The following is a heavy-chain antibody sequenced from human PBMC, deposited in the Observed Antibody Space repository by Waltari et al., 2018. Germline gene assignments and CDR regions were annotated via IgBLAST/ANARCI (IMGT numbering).Heavy chain of an antibody. V-gene: IGHV3-7*01. CDR1: GFTFSSYW. CDR3: ARTDLRNSRGDFDY. Sequence: EVQLVESGGGLVQPGGSLRLSCAASGFTFSSYWMSWVRQAPGTGLEWVANIKQDGSEKYYVVSVKGRFTISRDNAKNSLYLQMNSLRAEDTAVYYCARTDLRNSRGDFDYWGQGTLVTVSS. J-gene: IGHJ4*02. CDR2: IKQDGSEK.